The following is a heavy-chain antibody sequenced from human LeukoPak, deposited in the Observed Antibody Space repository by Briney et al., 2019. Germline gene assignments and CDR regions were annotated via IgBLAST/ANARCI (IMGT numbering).Heavy chain of an antibody. D-gene: IGHD6-19*01. Sequence: PSETLSLTCTVSGGSISSYYWSWIRQPPGKGLEWIGYIYYSGSTNYNPSLKSRVTISVDTSKNQFSLKLSSVTAADTAVYYCARVASYSSGWYRYYYYYYMDVWGKGTTVTVSS. V-gene: IGHV4-59*01. CDR3: ARVASYSSGWYRYYYYYYMDV. CDR1: GGSISSYY. CDR2: IYYSGST. J-gene: IGHJ6*03.